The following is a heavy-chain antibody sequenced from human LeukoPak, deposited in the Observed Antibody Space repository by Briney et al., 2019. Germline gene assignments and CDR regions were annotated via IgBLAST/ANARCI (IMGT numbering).Heavy chain of an antibody. CDR1: GGSISSSSYY. CDR2: IYYSGST. CDR3: ARIRLYYYDSSGYPDY. V-gene: IGHV4-39*07. D-gene: IGHD3-22*01. J-gene: IGHJ4*02. Sequence: SETLSLTCTVSGGSISSSSYYWGWIRQPPGKGLEWIGSIYYSGSTYYNPSLKSRVTISVDTSKNQFSLKLSSVTAADTAVYYCARIRLYYYDSSGYPDYWGQGTLVTVSS.